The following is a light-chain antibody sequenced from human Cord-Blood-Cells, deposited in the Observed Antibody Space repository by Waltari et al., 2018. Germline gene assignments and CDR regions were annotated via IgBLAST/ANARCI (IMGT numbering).Light chain of an antibody. V-gene: IGLV3-25*02. J-gene: IGLJ3*02. Sequence: SYELTQPPSVSVSPGQTARITCSGDALPKQYAYWYQQKPGQAPVLVIYKDMERPSGIPERFSGSSSGTTVTLTISGVQAEDEADYYCQSADSSGTYPVFGGGTKLTVL. CDR3: QSADSSGTYPV. CDR2: KDM. CDR1: ALPKQY.